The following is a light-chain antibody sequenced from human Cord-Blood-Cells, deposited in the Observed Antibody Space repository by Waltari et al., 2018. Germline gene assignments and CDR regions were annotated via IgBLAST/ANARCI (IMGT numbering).Light chain of an antibody. CDR1: QSVLYSSNNKNY. V-gene: IGKV4-1*01. J-gene: IGKJ4*01. CDR2: WAS. Sequence: DIVMTQSPDSLAVSLGERATINCKSSQSVLYSSNNKNYLAWYQQKPGQPPKLLIYWASTRESGFPDRFSCSGSGTDFTLTISSLQAEDGAVYYCQQYYSTPLTFGGGTKVEIK. CDR3: QQYYSTPLT.